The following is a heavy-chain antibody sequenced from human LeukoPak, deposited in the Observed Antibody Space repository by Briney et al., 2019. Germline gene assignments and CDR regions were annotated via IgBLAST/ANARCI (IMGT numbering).Heavy chain of an antibody. J-gene: IGHJ6*03. CDR2: IYYSGST. CDR3: AKVRSGYDYYYYMDV. CDR1: GGSISSSSYY. V-gene: IGHV4-39*07. D-gene: IGHD3-3*01. Sequence: SETLSLTCTVSGGSISSSSYYWGWIRQPPGKGLEWIGSIYYSGSTNYNPSLKSRVTISVDTSKNQFSLKLSSVTAADTAVYYCAKVRSGYDYYYYMDVWGKGTTVTVSS.